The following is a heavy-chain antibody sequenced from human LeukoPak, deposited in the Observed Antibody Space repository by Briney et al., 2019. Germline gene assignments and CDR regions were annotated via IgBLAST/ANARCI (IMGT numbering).Heavy chain of an antibody. CDR2: IKQDEGEK. V-gene: IGHV3-7*01. D-gene: IGHD3-3*01. J-gene: IGHJ3*02. CDR3: ARDAFSRISVFGVVSDAFDI. CDR1: GFTFSSYW. Sequence: GGSLRLSCAASGFTFSSYWMSWVRQAPGKGPEWVANIKQDEGEKYYVDSVKGRFTISRDNAKNSLYLQMNSLRAEDTAVYYCARDAFSRISVFGVVSDAFDIWGQGTMVTVSS.